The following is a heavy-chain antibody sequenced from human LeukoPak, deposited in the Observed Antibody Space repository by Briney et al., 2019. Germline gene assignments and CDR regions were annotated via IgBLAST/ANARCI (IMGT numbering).Heavy chain of an antibody. V-gene: IGHV3-48*01. D-gene: IGHD5-24*01. J-gene: IGHJ4*02. CDR2: ISSGSSTI. CDR3: VRVIVDDYNSRPSDY. CDR1: GFTFSSYS. Sequence: PGGSLRLSCAASGFTFSSYSMNWVRQAPGKGLEWVSYISSGSSTIYYADSVKGRFTISRDNAKNSLYLQVNSPRAEDTAVYYCVRVIVDDYNSRPSDYWGQGTLVTVSS.